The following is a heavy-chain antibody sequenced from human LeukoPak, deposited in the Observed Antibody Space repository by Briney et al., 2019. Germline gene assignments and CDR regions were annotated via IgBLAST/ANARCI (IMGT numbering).Heavy chain of an antibody. Sequence: PGGSLRLSCTASGFTFGDYAMSWFRQAPGKGLEWVGFIRSKAYGGTTEYAASVKGRFTISRDDSKSIAYLQMNSLKTEDTAVYYCTRDHSSGWSEYFDYWGQGTLVTVSS. CDR3: TRDHSSGWSEYFDY. V-gene: IGHV3-49*03. CDR2: IRSKAYGGTT. CDR1: GFTFGDYA. J-gene: IGHJ4*02. D-gene: IGHD6-19*01.